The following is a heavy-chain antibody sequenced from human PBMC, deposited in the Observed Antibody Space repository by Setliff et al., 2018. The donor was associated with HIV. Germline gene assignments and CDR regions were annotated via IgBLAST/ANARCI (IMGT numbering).Heavy chain of an antibody. CDR3: AREATWESDY. CDR1: GFTFAGYA. V-gene: IGHV3-30*07. D-gene: IGHD1-26*01. Sequence: GESLKISCAASGFTFAGYAMSWVRQAPGKGLEWVAVISCDGNNKNYADSVKGRFTISRDNAKNSLYLQMNSLRAEDTAVYYCAREATWESDYWGQGTLVTVSS. J-gene: IGHJ4*02. CDR2: ISCDGNNK.